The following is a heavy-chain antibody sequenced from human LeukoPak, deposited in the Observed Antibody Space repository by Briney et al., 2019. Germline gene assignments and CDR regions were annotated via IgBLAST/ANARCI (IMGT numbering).Heavy chain of an antibody. V-gene: IGHV3-23*01. CDR2: ISSGGGST. J-gene: IGHJ4*02. CDR1: GFTFSSYT. CDR3: AKRPLYYFDS. Sequence: QPGGSLRLSCAASGFTFSSYTMNWVRQAPGKGLEWVSAISSGGGSTYYADSVKGRFTISRDNSKNTLYLQMDSLRAEDTAVYYCAKRPLYYFDSWGQGTLVTVSS.